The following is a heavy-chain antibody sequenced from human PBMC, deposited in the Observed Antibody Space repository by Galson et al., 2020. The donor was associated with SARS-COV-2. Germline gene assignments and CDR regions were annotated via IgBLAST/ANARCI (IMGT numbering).Heavy chain of an antibody. CDR3: ARGAIFGVYYYYYGMDV. CDR2: IHPNSGGK. J-gene: IGHJ6*02. V-gene: IGHV1-2*04. D-gene: IGHD3-3*01. CDR1: GYTFNGYY. Sequence: ASVNVSCKAYGYTFNGYYMHWVRQAPGQGLEWLGWIHPNSGGKNYAQKFQGWVTMTRDTSISTAYMELSRLRSDDTAVYYCARGAIFGVYYYYYGMDVWGQGTTVTVSS.